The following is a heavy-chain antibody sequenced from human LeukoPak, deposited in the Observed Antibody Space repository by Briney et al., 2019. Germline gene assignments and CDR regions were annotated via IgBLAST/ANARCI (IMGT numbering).Heavy chain of an antibody. CDR1: GYTFTDYY. J-gene: IGHJ3*02. CDR2: INPNTGTT. CDR3: AREWAHAPQSDAFDI. Sequence: GASVKVSCKASGYTFTDYYMHWVRQAPGQGLEWMGWINPNTGTTNYAQNFQGRVTMTRDTSINTAYLEVSSLRSDDTAVYFCAREWAHAPQSDAFDIWGQGTMVTVSS. V-gene: IGHV1-2*02. D-gene: IGHD1-14*01.